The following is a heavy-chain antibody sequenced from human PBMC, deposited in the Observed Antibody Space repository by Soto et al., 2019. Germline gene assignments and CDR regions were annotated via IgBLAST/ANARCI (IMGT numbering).Heavy chain of an antibody. CDR2: ISYGGSNK. CDR1: GFTFSSYG. V-gene: IGHV3-30*18. Sequence: GGSLRLSCAASGFTFSSYGMHWVRQPPGKGLEWVALISYGGSNKYYADSVKGRFTISRDNSKNTLYLQMNSLRTEDTAVYYCAKDRAERSSSWPHYWGQGTLVTVSS. CDR3: AKDRAERSSSWPHY. D-gene: IGHD6-13*01. J-gene: IGHJ4*02.